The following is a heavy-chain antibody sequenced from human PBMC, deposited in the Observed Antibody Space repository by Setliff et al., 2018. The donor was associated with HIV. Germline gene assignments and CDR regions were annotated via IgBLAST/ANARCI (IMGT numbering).Heavy chain of an antibody. CDR3: ARSPTNTYYNFWSGYSYFDY. J-gene: IGHJ4*03. CDR1: GGSISSGSYY. V-gene: IGHV4-61*09. CDR2: INTSGST. Sequence: SETLSLTCTVSGGSISSGSYYWSWIRQPAGKGLEWIGHINTSGSTNYNPSLKSRVTISVDTSKNQFSLKLSSVTAADTAVYYCARSPTNTYYNFWSGYSYFDYWVPETLLVTVSS. D-gene: IGHD3-3*01.